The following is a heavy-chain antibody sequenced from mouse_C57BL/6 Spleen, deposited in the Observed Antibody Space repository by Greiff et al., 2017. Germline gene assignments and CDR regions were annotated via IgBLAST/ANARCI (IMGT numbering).Heavy chain of an antibody. D-gene: IGHD2-5*01. CDR1: GYAFSSYW. V-gene: IGHV1-80*01. Sequence: QVQLQQSGAELVKPGASVKISCKASGYAFSSYWMNWVKQRPGKGLEWIGQIYPGDGDTNYNGKFKGKATLTADKSSSTAYMQLSSLTSEDSAVYFCARSEDYSNYVGAMDYWGQGTSVTVSS. CDR2: IYPGDGDT. CDR3: ARSEDYSNYVGAMDY. J-gene: IGHJ4*01.